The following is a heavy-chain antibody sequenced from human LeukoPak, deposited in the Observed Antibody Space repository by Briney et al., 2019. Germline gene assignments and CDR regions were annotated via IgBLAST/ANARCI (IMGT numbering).Heavy chain of an antibody. CDR3: ARVFPNYGMDV. D-gene: IGHD3-10*02. CDR1: GFTFRSYG. V-gene: IGHV3-33*01. J-gene: IGHJ6*02. Sequence: GGSLRLSCAASGFTFRSYGFHWVRQAPGKGLEWVAIIWYDGSNKYYADSVKGRFTISRDNSKNSVYLEMNSLRVEDTAPYYCARVFPNYGMDVWGQGTTVTVSS. CDR2: IWYDGSNK.